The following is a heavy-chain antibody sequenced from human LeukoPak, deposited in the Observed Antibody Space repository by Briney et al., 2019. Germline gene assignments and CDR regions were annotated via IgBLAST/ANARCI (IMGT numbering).Heavy chain of an antibody. CDR1: GGSFSGYY. J-gene: IGHJ4*02. Sequence: SETLSLTCAVYGGSFSGYYWSWIRQPPGKGLEWIGEINHSGSTNYNPSLKSRVTISVDTSKNQFSLKLSSVTAADTAVYYCARVGGSSDYWGQGTLVTVSS. CDR3: ARVGGSSDY. V-gene: IGHV4-34*01. CDR2: INHSGST. D-gene: IGHD1-26*01.